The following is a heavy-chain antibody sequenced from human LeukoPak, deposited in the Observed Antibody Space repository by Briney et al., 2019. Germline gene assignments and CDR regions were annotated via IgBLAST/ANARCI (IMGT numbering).Heavy chain of an antibody. V-gene: IGHV3-23*01. CDR3: AKDREGSGYPGAFDI. D-gene: IGHD3-22*01. CDR1: GFTFSSYA. CDR2: ISGSGSST. Sequence: GSLRLSCAASGFTFSSYAMSWVRQAPGKGLEWVSSISGSGSSTYYADSVKGRFTISRDNSKNTLYLQMNSLRAEDTAVYYCAKDREGSGYPGAFDIWGQGTMVTVSS. J-gene: IGHJ3*02.